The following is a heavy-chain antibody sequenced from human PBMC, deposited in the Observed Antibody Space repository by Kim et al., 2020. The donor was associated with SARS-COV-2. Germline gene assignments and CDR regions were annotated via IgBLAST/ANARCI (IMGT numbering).Heavy chain of an antibody. Sequence: GGSLRLSCAASGFTFSSYGMHWVRQAPGKGLEWVAVIWYDGSNKYYADSVKGRFTISRDNSKNTLYLQMNSLRAEDTAVYYCARAGGRDVSSGWYNWLDPWGQGTLVTVSS. D-gene: IGHD6-19*01. V-gene: IGHV3-33*01. CDR1: GFTFSSYG. CDR3: ARAGGRDVSSGWYNWLDP. CDR2: IWYDGSNK. J-gene: IGHJ5*02.